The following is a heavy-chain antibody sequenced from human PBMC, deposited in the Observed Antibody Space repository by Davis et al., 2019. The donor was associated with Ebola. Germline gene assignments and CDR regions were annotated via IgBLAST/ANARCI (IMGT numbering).Heavy chain of an antibody. CDR2: VIPVFGTT. CDR1: GGTFSSYT. J-gene: IGHJ4*02. CDR3: AREVGETKLDQ. D-gene: IGHD1-26*01. V-gene: IGHV1-69*13. Sequence: SVKVSCKASGGTFSSYTITWVRQAPGQGLEWMGWVIPVFGTTNYAPNFQGRVTLTADESTSPAYMELTNLRSDDTAVYYCAREVGETKLDQWGQGTLVTVSS.